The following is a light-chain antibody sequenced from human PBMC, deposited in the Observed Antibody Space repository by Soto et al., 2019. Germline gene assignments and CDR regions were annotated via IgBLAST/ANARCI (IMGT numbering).Light chain of an antibody. CDR3: QQYNFWPRT. CDR1: ESVNSN. J-gene: IGKJ1*01. V-gene: IGKV3D-15*01. CDR2: AAS. Sequence: THSPAIFSVFPGERGSLSCSASESVNSNLAWYQQKPGQPPRLLIYAASTRATDIPARFSGSGSGTEFTLTISSLQSEDFAVYYCQQYNFWPRTFGQGTKVEIK.